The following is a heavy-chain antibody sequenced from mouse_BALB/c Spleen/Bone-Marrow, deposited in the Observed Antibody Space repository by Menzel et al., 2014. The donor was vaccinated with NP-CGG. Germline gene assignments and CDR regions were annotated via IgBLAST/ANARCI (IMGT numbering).Heavy chain of an antibody. CDR2: ISRVGSYT. CDR3: ARRGTGTESYYFDY. J-gene: IGHJ2*01. Sequence: VQLKESGGDLVKPGGSLKLSCAASGFTFSNYGMSWVRQTPDKGLEWVGTISRVGSYTYYPDILKGRFTISRDNTKNTLLQQMSGLKSEDTAMYYCARRGTGTESYYFDYWGQGTTLTVSS. CDR1: GFTFSNYG. V-gene: IGHV5-6*01. D-gene: IGHD3-3*01.